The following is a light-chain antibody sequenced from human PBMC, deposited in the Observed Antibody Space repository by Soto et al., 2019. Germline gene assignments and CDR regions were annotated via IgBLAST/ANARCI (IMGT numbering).Light chain of an antibody. CDR1: QTISSW. Sequence: IQMTQSPSPLSGSLGDRVTITCRASQTISSWLAWYQQKQGKAPKXLIYKASTLKSGVPSRFSGSGYGTESNLTISSLQTDDFATYYCQHYNSYSEAFGQGTKVDIK. CDR3: QHYNSYSEA. CDR2: KAS. V-gene: IGKV1-5*03. J-gene: IGKJ1*01.